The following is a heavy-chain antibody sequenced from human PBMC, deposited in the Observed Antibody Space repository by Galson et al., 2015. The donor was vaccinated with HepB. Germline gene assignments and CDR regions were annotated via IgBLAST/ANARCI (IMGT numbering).Heavy chain of an antibody. CDR1: GGSFSGYY. Sequence: LSLTCAVYGGSFSGYYWSWIRQPPGKGLEWIGEINHSGSTNYNPSLKSRVTISVDTSKNQFSLKLSSVTAADTAVYYCARGVRKTTPSLSMDVWGQGTTVTVSS. D-gene: IGHD1-7*01. CDR3: ARGVRKTTPSLSMDV. V-gene: IGHV4-34*01. CDR2: INHSGST. J-gene: IGHJ6*02.